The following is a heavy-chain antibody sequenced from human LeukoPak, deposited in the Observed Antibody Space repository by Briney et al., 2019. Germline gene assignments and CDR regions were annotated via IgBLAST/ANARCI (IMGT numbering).Heavy chain of an antibody. CDR2: ISGSGGST. V-gene: IGHV3-23*01. CDR3: AKDLGPHRDYYDSSGYYGVGY. CDR1: GFTFSSYD. Sequence: GGSLRLSCAASGFTFSSYDMSWVRQAPGKGLEWVSAISGSGGSTYCADSVNGRFTISRDNSKNTLNLQMNSLRAEDTAVYYCAKDLGPHRDYYDSSGYYGVGYWGQGTLVTVSS. D-gene: IGHD3-22*01. J-gene: IGHJ4*02.